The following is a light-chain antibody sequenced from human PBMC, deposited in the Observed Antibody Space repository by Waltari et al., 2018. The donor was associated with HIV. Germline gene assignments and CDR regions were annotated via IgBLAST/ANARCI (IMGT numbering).Light chain of an antibody. J-gene: IGLJ1*01. CDR2: RNS. CDR3: QSYDSSLSGYV. V-gene: IGLV1-40*01. Sequence: QSVLTQPPSVSGAPGQRVTISCTGTISNIGEDSDVHWYQHLPGAPPKLILYRNSNRPSGVPDRFSGSKSGPSASLAITGLQAEDEADYYCQSYDSSLSGYVFGSWTKVTVL. CDR1: ISNIGEDSD.